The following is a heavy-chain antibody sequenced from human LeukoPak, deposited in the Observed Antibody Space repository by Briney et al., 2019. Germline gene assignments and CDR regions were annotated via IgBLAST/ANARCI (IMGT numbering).Heavy chain of an antibody. CDR1: GYTFTGYY. Sequence: GASVKVSCKASGYTFTGYYMHWVRQAPGQGLEWMGWINPNSGGTNYAQKFQGRVTMTRDTSISTAYMELSRLRSDDTAVYYCARDRIIFDYGDYYYYYYYMDVWGKGTTVTVSS. V-gene: IGHV1-2*02. CDR3: ARDRIIFDYGDYYYYYYYMDV. CDR2: INPNSGGT. J-gene: IGHJ6*03. D-gene: IGHD4-17*01.